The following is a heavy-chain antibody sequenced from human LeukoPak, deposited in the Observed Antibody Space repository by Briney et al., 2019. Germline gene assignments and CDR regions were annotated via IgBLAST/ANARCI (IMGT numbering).Heavy chain of an antibody. J-gene: IGHJ6*04. CDR2: ISSTSTYI. CDR1: GFTFSSYS. Sequence: GGSLRLSCAASGFTFSSYSMNWVRQAPGKGLEWVSSISSTSTYIYYADSVKGRFTISRDNAKNSLYLQMNSLRAEDTAVYYCAELGITMIGGVWGKGTTVTISS. CDR3: AELGITMIGGV. V-gene: IGHV3-21*01. D-gene: IGHD3-10*02.